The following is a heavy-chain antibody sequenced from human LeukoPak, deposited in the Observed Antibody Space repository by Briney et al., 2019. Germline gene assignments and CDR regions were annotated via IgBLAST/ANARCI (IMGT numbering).Heavy chain of an antibody. CDR1: GYSFTSYW. J-gene: IGHJ4*02. CDR2: IYPGDSDT. CDR3: ARFEGSMVRGVIIPRPFDY. Sequence: GESLKVSCKGSGYSFTSYWIGWVRQMPGKGLEWMGIIYPGDSDTRYSPSFQGQVTISADKSISTAYLQWSSLKASDTAMYYCARFEGSMVRGVIIPRPFDYWGQGTLATVSS. D-gene: IGHD3-10*01. V-gene: IGHV5-51*01.